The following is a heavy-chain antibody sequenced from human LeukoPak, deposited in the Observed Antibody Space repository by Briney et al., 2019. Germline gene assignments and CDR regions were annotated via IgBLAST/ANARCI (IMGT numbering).Heavy chain of an antibody. CDR1: GFTFSSFW. D-gene: IGHD1-7*01. Sequence: PGGSLRLSCAASGFTFSSFWMHWVRQAPGKGLVWVSRINSDGSSTSYADSVKGRFTISRDNAKNTLYLQMNSLRAEDTAVYYCARVHNWNLVLSYWGQGTLVTVSS. CDR3: ARVHNWNLVLSY. J-gene: IGHJ4*02. CDR2: INSDGSST. V-gene: IGHV3-74*01.